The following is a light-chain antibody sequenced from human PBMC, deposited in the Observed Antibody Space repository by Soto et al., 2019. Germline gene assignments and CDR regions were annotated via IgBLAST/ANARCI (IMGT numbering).Light chain of an antibody. CDR3: HHYNGFSRT. V-gene: IGKV1-5*03. J-gene: IGKJ1*01. CDR1: QSINSW. Sequence: DIQMTQSPSTLSASVGDRVTITCRASQSINSWLAWYQQKPGKAPKLLIYRASNLQSGVPSRFSGSGSGTEFTLTISSLQPDDFATYYCHHYNGFSRTFGQGTKVEFK. CDR2: RAS.